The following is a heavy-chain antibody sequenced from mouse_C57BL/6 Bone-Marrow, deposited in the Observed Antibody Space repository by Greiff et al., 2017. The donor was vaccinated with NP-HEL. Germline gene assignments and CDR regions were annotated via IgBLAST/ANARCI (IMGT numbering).Heavy chain of an antibody. D-gene: IGHD1-1*01. J-gene: IGHJ2*01. CDR3: TTGGLTHFDY. Sequence: VQLQQSGAELVRPGASVKLSCTASGFNIKDYYMHWVKQRPEQGLGWIGRIDPEDGATEYAPKFQGKATMTADTSSNTAYLQLSSLTSEDTAVYYCTTGGLTHFDYWGQGTTLTVSS. CDR2: IDPEDGAT. V-gene: IGHV14-1*01. CDR1: GFNIKDYY.